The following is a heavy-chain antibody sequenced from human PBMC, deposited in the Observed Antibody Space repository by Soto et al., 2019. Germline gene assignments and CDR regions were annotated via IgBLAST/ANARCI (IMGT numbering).Heavy chain of an antibody. CDR1: GGSFSGYY. V-gene: IGHV4-34*01. CDR3: ARSPGYTFDY. CDR2: INHSGST. J-gene: IGHJ4*02. Sequence: SETLSLTCAVYGGSFSGYYWSWIRQPPGKGLEWIGEINHSGSTNYNPFLKSRVTISVDTSKNQFSLKLSSVTAADTAVYYCARSPGYTFDYWGQGTLVTVSS. D-gene: IGHD5-18*01.